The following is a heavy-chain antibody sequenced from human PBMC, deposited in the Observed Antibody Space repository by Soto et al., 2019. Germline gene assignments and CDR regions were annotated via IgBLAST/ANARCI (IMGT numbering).Heavy chain of an antibody. CDR2: ISAYNGNT. J-gene: IGHJ4*02. D-gene: IGHD6-13*01. Sequence: ASVKVSCKASGYTFTGYGISWVRQAPGQGLEWMGWISAYNGNTNYAQKLQGRVTMTTDTSTSTAYMELRSLRSDDTAVYYCARAPFLPRMAPAGIDYWGQGTLVTVSS. CDR1: GYTFTGYG. CDR3: ARAPFLPRMAPAGIDY. V-gene: IGHV1-18*01.